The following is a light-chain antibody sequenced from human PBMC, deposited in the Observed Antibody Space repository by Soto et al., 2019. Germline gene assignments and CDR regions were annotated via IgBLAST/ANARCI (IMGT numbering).Light chain of an antibody. CDR1: SSDIGGYEY. CDR2: DVS. CDR3: SSYTSSSTLV. Sequence: QSALTQPASVSGSPGQSITISCTGTSSDIGGYEYVSWYQQHPGKAPKLIIYDVSERPSGVANRFSGSKSGYTASLSISGLQPKDEADYYCSSYTSSSTLVFGGGTKLTVL. V-gene: IGLV2-14*03. J-gene: IGLJ2*01.